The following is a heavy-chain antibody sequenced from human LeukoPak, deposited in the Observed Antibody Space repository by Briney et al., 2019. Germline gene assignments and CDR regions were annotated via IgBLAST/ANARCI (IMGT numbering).Heavy chain of an antibody. D-gene: IGHD5-12*01. Sequence: PSETLSLTCTVSGGPISSYYWSWIRQPPGKGLEWIGYIYYSGSTNYNPSLKSRVTISVDTSKNQFSLKLSSVTAADTAVYYCARKRATDNWFDPWGQGTLVTVPS. CDR2: IYYSGST. CDR1: GGPISSYY. CDR3: ARKRATDNWFDP. J-gene: IGHJ5*02. V-gene: IGHV4-59*01.